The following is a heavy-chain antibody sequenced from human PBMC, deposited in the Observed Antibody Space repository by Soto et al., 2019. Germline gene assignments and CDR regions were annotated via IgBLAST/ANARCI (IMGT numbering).Heavy chain of an antibody. J-gene: IGHJ6*02. CDR1: GFTFSSYG. Sequence: GGSLRLSCAASGFTFSSYGMHWVRQAPGKGLEWVAVIWYDGSNKYYADSVKGRFTISRDNSKNTLYLQMNSLRAEDTAVYYCARDLSSSWSSTYYYYGMDVWGQGTTVTVSS. CDR2: IWYDGSNK. D-gene: IGHD6-13*01. CDR3: ARDLSSSWSSTYYYYGMDV. V-gene: IGHV3-33*01.